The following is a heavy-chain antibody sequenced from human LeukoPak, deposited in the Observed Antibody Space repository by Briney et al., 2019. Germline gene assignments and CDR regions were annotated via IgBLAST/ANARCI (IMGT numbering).Heavy chain of an antibody. D-gene: IGHD1-26*01. CDR2: INHSGST. Sequence: SETLSLTCAVYGGSFSGYYWSWIRQPPGKGLEWIGEINHSGSTNYNPSLKSRVTISVDTSKNQFSLKLSSVTAADTAVYYCARTPIYSGSYWGFDYWGQGTLVTVSS. CDR1: GGSFSGYY. CDR3: ARTPIYSGSYWGFDY. J-gene: IGHJ4*02. V-gene: IGHV4-34*01.